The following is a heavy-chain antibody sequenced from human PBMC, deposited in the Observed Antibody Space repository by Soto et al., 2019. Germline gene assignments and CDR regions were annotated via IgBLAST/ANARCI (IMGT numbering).Heavy chain of an antibody. CDR1: GYTFTSYA. CDR2: INAGNGNT. Sequence: ASVKVSCKASGYTFTSYAMHWVRQAPGQRLEWMGWINAGNGNTKYSQKFQGRVTITRDTSASTAYMELSSLRSEDTAVYYCARAKKSYYYYGMDVWGQGTTVTVSS. J-gene: IGHJ6*02. V-gene: IGHV1-3*01. CDR3: ARAKKSYYYYGMDV.